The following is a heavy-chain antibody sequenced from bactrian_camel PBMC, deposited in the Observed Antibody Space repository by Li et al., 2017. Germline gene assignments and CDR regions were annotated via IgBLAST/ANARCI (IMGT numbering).Heavy chain of an antibody. Sequence: HVQLVESGGGSVQVGGSLGLSCVASGDTIGRYCMGWFRQIPDKEREGVAGIESDGSTSYADSVKGRFTISQDNAERTVSLQMNSLQPEDTAMYYCAAANVGWARCGLRSEYNVWGQGTQVTVS. CDR2: IESDGST. CDR1: GDTIGRYC. CDR3: AAANVGWARCGLRSEYNV. D-gene: IGHD4*01. V-gene: IGHV3S56*01. J-gene: IGHJ4*01.